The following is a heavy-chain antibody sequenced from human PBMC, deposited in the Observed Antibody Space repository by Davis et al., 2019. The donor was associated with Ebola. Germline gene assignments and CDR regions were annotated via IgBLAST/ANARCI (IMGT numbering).Heavy chain of an antibody. CDR1: GYTFTGYY. CDR2: INPNSGGT. V-gene: IGHV1-2*02. D-gene: IGHD2-2*02. CDR3: AREREDCSSTSCYIHMDNAFDI. J-gene: IGHJ3*02. Sequence: ASVKVSCKASGYTFTGYYMHWVRQAPGQGLEWMGWINPNSGGTNYAQKFQGRVTMTRDTSISTAYMELSRLRSDDTAVYYCAREREDCSSTSCYIHMDNAFDIWGQGTMVTVSS.